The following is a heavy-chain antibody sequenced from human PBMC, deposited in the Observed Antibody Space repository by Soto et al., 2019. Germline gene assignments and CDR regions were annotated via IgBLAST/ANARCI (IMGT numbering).Heavy chain of an antibody. J-gene: IGHJ5*02. CDR3: ARRPCSGGSCYAFDP. CDR1: GGSISSYY. CDR2: IYYSGST. V-gene: IGHV4-59*08. D-gene: IGHD2-15*01. Sequence: SETLSLTCTVSGGSISSYYWSWIRQPPGKGLEWIGYIYYSGSTNYNPSLKSRVTISVDTSKHQFSLKLSSVTAADTAVYYCARRPCSGGSCYAFDPWGQGTLVTVSS.